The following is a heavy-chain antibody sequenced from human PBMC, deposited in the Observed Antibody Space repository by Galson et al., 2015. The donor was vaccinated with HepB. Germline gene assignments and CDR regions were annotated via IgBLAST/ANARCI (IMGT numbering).Heavy chain of an antibody. D-gene: IGHD3-22*01. Sequence: SLRLSCAASGLTFSSYALSWVRPVPGKGLEWVSAIGPSGNRTYCADAATGRFSISRDNSKNTLYLQMKSLRAEATAVYFCAKGYFYNTNVYYSAPYYFDFWGQGTLVTVSS. CDR3: AKGYFYNTNVYYSAPYYFDF. CDR2: IGPSGNRT. V-gene: IGHV3-23*01. J-gene: IGHJ4*02. CDR1: GLTFSSYA.